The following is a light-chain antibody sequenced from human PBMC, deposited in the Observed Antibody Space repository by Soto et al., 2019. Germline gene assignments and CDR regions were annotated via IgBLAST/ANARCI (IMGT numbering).Light chain of an antibody. Sequence: QSVLTQPPSASGTPGQRVTISCSGSSSNIGSNTVNWYQQLPGTAPKLLIYSNNQRPSGVPDRFSGSKSGTSATLGITGLQTGDEADYYCGTWDSSLSAYVFGTGTKGTVL. CDR3: GTWDSSLSAYV. CDR1: SSNIGSNT. V-gene: IGLV1-44*01. J-gene: IGLJ1*01. CDR2: SNN.